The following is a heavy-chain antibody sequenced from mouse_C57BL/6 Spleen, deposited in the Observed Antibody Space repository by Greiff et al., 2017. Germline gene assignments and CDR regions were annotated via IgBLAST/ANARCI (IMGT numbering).Heavy chain of an antibody. CDR1: GYTFTDHT. D-gene: IGHD2-1*01. Sequence: QVQLQQSDAELVKPGASVKISCKVSGYTFTDHTIHWMKQRPEQGLEWIGYIYPRDGSTKSNEKFKGKATLTADKSSSTTYMQLNSLTSEDSAVYFCARPPYGNYVWWYFDVWGTGTTVTVSS. CDR2: IYPRDGST. V-gene: IGHV1-78*01. J-gene: IGHJ1*03. CDR3: ARPPYGNYVWWYFDV.